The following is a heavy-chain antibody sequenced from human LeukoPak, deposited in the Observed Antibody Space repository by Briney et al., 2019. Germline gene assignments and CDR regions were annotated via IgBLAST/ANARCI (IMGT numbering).Heavy chain of an antibody. J-gene: IGHJ4*02. V-gene: IGHV4-34*01. Sequence: PSETLSLTCAVYGGSFSGYYWSWIRQPPGKGLEWIGSIYYSGRTYYNPSLKSRVTISVDTSKSQFSLNLNSVTAADTAVYYCARHRASSRGGSGYSQGGFDYWGQGTLVTVSS. CDR1: GGSFSGYY. CDR3: ARHRASSRGGSGYSQGGFDY. CDR2: IYYSGRT. D-gene: IGHD3-22*01.